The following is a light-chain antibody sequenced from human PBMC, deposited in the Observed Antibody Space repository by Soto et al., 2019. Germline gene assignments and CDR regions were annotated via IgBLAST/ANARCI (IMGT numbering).Light chain of an antibody. CDR3: LQHNSYPVT. CDR2: AAT. J-gene: IGKJ1*01. V-gene: IGKV1-17*01. Sequence: DIQMTQSPSSLSACVGDIFTITCGASQGIIKDLGWYQQKPGKAPKRLIYAATTLQSGVPSRFSGSGSGTEFTLTISSLQPEDFATYYCLQHNSYPVTFGQGTKVDI. CDR1: QGIIKD.